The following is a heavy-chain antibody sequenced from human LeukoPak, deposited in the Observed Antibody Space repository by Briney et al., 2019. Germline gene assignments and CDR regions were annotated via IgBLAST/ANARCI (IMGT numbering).Heavy chain of an antibody. D-gene: IGHD2-2*01. Sequence: ASVNVSFKASGYTFIGYYMHWVRQAPGQGLEWMGWINPNSGGTNYAQKFQGRVTMTRDTSISTAYMDLSSLSSDDTAVYYCARLSSYYMDVWGKGTTVTVSS. CDR2: INPNSGGT. J-gene: IGHJ6*03. CDR3: ARLSSYYMDV. V-gene: IGHV1-2*02. CDR1: GYTFIGYY.